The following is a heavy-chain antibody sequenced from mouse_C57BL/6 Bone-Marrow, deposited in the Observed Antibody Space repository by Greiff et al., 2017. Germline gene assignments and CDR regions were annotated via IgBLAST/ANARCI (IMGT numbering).Heavy chain of an antibody. CDR1: GYTFTSYW. CDR3: AREVSSGYYAMDY. CDR2: IDPSDSYT. D-gene: IGHD3-2*02. Sequence: QVQLQQPGAALVMPGASVKLSCKASGYTFTSYWMHWVKQRPGQGLEWIGEIDPSDSYTNYNQKFKGKSTLTVDNSSSTAYMQLSSLASEDSAVYYCAREVSSGYYAMDYWGQGTSVTVSS. V-gene: IGHV1-69*01. J-gene: IGHJ4*01.